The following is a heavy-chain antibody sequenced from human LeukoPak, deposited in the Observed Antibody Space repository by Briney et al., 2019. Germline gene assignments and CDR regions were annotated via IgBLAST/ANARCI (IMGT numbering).Heavy chain of an antibody. CDR2: INPSGGST. V-gene: IGHV1-46*01. CDR3: ASVGGGGYLYDYYGMDV. D-gene: IGHD2-15*01. Sequence: ASVKVSCKASGYTFTSYYMHWVRQAPGQGLEWMGIINPSGGSTSYAQKFQGRVTMTRDTSTSTVYMELSSLRSEGTAVYYCASVGGGGYLYDYYGMDVWGQGTTVTVSS. J-gene: IGHJ6*02. CDR1: GYTFTSYY.